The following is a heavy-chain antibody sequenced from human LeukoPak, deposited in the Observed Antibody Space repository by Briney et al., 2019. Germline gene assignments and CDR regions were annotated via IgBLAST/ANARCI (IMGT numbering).Heavy chain of an antibody. CDR2: INSDESST. J-gene: IGHJ5*02. V-gene: IGHV3-74*01. Sequence: GGSLRLSCAASGFTFSSYAMSWVRQPPGKGLVWVSRINSDESSTNYADSVKGRFTISRDNAKNTLYLQMNSLRAEDTAVYYCARARGLGYGDDVRWFDPWGQGTLVTVSS. D-gene: IGHD4-17*01. CDR3: ARARGLGYGDDVRWFDP. CDR1: GFTFSSYA.